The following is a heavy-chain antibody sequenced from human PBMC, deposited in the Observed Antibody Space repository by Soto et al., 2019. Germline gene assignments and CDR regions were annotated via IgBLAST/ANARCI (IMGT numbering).Heavy chain of an antibody. V-gene: IGHV3-30*04. Sequence: QVQLVESGGGVVQPGRSLRLSCAASGFTFSDYAMHWVRQAPGKGLEGGAVISYDGSKIYYADSLKGQFTISRDNSKNTLYLQMNSLRVEDTAVYYCARGRGRSYYFGSGSYSDYWGQGTLVTVSS. D-gene: IGHD3-10*01. CDR1: GFTFSDYA. J-gene: IGHJ4*02. CDR3: ARGRGRSYYFGSGSYSDY. CDR2: ISYDGSKI.